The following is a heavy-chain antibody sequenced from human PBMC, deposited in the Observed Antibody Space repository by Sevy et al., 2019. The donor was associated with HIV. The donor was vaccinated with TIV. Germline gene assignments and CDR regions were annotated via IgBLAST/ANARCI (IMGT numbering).Heavy chain of an antibody. V-gene: IGHV3-64*01. J-gene: IGHJ3*02. CDR1: GFTFSSYA. CDR3: ARDSRGTRQAKRHIAALGAFDI. Sequence: GGSLRLSCAASGFTFSSYAMHWVRQAPGKGLEYVSAISSNGGSTYYANSVKGRFTISGDNSKNTLYLQMGSLGAEDMAVYYCARDSRGTRQAKRHIAALGAFDIWGQGTMVTVSS. D-gene: IGHD6-6*01. CDR2: ISSNGGST.